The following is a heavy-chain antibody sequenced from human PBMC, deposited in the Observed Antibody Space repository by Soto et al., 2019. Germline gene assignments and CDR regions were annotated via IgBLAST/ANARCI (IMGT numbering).Heavy chain of an antibody. Sequence: DVQLLESGGGLIQPGGSLRLSCAASGFSFNNYAMAWVRQAPGKALEWVSSIGHSGYSINYGDSVKGRFTISRDNSNNILFLEMIGLRAEDTAVYYCARSDDKDILTGCYNWGQGALVTVSS. CDR1: GFSFNNYA. J-gene: IGHJ4*02. D-gene: IGHD3-9*01. V-gene: IGHV3-23*01. CDR2: IGHSGYSI. CDR3: ARSDDKDILTGCYN.